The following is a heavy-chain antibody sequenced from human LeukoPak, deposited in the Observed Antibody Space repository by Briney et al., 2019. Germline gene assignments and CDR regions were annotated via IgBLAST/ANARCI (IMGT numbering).Heavy chain of an antibody. Sequence: PGGSLRLSRAASGFTFSSYWMSWVRQAPGKGLEWVANINQDGSGKYYVDSVKGRFTISRDNAKNSLYLQMNSLRAEDTAVYYCARKGYSYGLIDYCGQGTLVTVSS. CDR2: INQDGSGK. D-gene: IGHD5-18*01. J-gene: IGHJ4*02. V-gene: IGHV3-7*01. CDR3: ARKGYSYGLIDY. CDR1: GFTFSSYW.